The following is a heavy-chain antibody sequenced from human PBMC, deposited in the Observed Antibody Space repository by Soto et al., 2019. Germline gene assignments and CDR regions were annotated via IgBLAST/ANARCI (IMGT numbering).Heavy chain of an antibody. D-gene: IGHD3-22*01. Sequence: ASVKVSCKASGYTFTSYDINWVRQATGQGLEWMGWMNPNSGNTGYAQKFQGRVTMTRNTSISTAYMELSSLRSEDTAVYYCAREDSSGRYGRDAFDIWGQGTMGTVS. CDR1: GYTFTSYD. V-gene: IGHV1-8*01. CDR3: AREDSSGRYGRDAFDI. CDR2: MNPNSGNT. J-gene: IGHJ3*02.